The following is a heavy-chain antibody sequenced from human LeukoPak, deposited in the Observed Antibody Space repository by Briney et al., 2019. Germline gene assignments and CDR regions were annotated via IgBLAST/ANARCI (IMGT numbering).Heavy chain of an antibody. Sequence: GGSLRLSCTASGFSFNTYIMNWVRQAPGKGLEWISYINSGSSITQYADSVTGRFTISRDNARNSLYLQMNSLRAEDTAVYFCARSRYDSYGYFFCDYWGQGTLVTVSS. CDR1: GFSFNTYI. D-gene: IGHD5-18*01. CDR3: ARSRYDSYGYFFCDY. CDR2: INSGSSIT. J-gene: IGHJ4*02. V-gene: IGHV3-48*01.